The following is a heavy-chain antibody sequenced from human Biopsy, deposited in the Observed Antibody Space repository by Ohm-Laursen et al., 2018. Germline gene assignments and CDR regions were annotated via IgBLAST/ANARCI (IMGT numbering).Heavy chain of an antibody. CDR3: ARDYPSYSSGWYREPPIQC. D-gene: IGHD6-19*01. CDR1: GFSIDDHA. J-gene: IGHJ4*02. Sequence: SLRLSCTASGFSIDDHALHWVRQGPGRGLEWVSGISWNSGIIAYADSVKGRFTISRDNGKNSLDLQMDSLRAEDTAVYYCARDYPSYSSGWYREPPIQCWGQGTLVSVSS. CDR2: ISWNSGII. V-gene: IGHV3-9*01.